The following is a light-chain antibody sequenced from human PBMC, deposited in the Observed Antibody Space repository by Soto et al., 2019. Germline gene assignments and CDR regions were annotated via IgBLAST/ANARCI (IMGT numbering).Light chain of an antibody. CDR3: QHYAGGSRIT. CDR2: GAS. Sequence: EIVMTQSPGTLSLSPGERATLSCRASQSVSSRLAWYQQKPGQAPRLLISGASSRATGIPDRFSGSGFGTDFTLTISRLKPEDFALYYCQHYAGGSRITFGQGTRLEI. J-gene: IGKJ5*01. V-gene: IGKV3-20*01. CDR1: QSVSSR.